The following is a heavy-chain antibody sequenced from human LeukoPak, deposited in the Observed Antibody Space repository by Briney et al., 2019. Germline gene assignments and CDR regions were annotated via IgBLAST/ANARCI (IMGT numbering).Heavy chain of an antibody. V-gene: IGHV1-18*01. J-gene: IGHJ4*02. Sequence: GASVKVSCKASGYTFTSYGISWVRQAPGQGLEWMGWISAYNGNTNYAQKLQGRVTMTTGTSTSTAYMELRSLRSDDTAVYYCARSITYYYDSSGYYGCYYFDYWGQGTLVTVSS. CDR1: GYTFTSYG. CDR2: ISAYNGNT. CDR3: ARSITYYYDSSGYYGCYYFDY. D-gene: IGHD3-22*01.